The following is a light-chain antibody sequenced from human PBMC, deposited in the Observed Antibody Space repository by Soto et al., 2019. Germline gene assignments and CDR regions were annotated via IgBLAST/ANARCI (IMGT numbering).Light chain of an antibody. CDR2: GAS. V-gene: IGKV3-20*01. Sequence: EIVLTQSPGTLSLSPGERATLYCRASQSVSSSYLAWYQQKPGQAPRLLIYGASSRATGIPDRFSGSGSGTDFTLNISRLEPEDFAVYYCQQYGRSPLTFGGGTKVEIK. CDR3: QQYGRSPLT. CDR1: QSVSSSY. J-gene: IGKJ4*01.